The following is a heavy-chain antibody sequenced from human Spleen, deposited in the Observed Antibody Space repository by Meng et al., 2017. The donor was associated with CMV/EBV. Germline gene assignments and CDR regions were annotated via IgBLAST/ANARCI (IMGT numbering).Heavy chain of an antibody. CDR3: AGPVNDYGHNDGAFTF. D-gene: IGHD4-17*01. Sequence: GESLKISCAASGFTFSDYYMSWIRQAPGKGLKWLSYISSSGNTIYYADSVKGRFTISRDNAKNSLNLQMNSLRAEDTAVYYCAGPVNDYGHNDGAFTFWGQGTMVTVSS. CDR1: GFTFSDYY. V-gene: IGHV3-11*01. J-gene: IGHJ3*01. CDR2: ISSSGNTI.